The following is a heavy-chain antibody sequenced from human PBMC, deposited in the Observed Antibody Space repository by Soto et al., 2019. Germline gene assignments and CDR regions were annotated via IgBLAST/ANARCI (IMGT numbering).Heavy chain of an antibody. Sequence: GGSLRLSCAASGFTFSSYGMHWVRKAPGKGLEWVAVIWYDGSNKYYADSVKGRFTISRDNSKNTLYLQMNSLRAEDTAVYYCARDRGAAHAFDIWGQGTMVTVSS. CDR3: ARDRGAAHAFDI. V-gene: IGHV3-33*01. D-gene: IGHD3-10*01. CDR1: GFTFSSYG. J-gene: IGHJ3*02. CDR2: IWYDGSNK.